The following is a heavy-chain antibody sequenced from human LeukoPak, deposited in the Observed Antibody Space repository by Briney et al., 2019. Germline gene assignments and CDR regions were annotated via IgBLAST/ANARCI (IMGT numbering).Heavy chain of an antibody. Sequence: GGSLRLSCAASGFTFSSYAMSWVRQAPGKGLECISGFSGSGGSTYYADSVKGRFIISRDNSKNTVYLQMNSLRAEDTAVYYCARVIGVVRADYYFDYWGQGTLVAVSS. CDR2: FSGSGGST. V-gene: IGHV3-23*01. J-gene: IGHJ4*02. D-gene: IGHD3-10*01. CDR3: ARVIGVVRADYYFDY. CDR1: GFTFSSYA.